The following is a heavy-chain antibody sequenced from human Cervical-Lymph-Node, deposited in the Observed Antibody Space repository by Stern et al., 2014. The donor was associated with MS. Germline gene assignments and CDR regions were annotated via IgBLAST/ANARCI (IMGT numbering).Heavy chain of an antibody. CDR3: AKASVLYHYVSESRRTYYYYYGMDV. D-gene: IGHD3-10*01. CDR2: ISYDGSNK. CDR1: GFTFRDYD. J-gene: IGHJ6*02. Sequence: VQMVESGGGVVQTGRSLRLSCAASGFTFRDYDMHWVRQAPGKGLEWVAVISYDGSNKYYVDAVRVRFTISSAHSKNTLYLQLTSLRPEDPTVYYCAKASVLYHYVSESRRTYYYYYGMDVWGQGTTVTVSS. V-gene: IGHV3-30*18.